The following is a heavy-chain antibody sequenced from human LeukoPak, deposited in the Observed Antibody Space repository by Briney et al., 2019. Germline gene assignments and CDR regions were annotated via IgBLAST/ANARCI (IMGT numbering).Heavy chain of an antibody. CDR3: ARDRGGRGWYFDL. Sequence: SQTLSLTCVISGDSVSNNSAAWNWIRQSPSRGLEWLGRTSYRSRWYNAYAVSVKSRITINPDTSKNQFSLQLNSLTPEDTAVYYCARDRGGRGWYFDLWGRGTLVTVSS. CDR1: GDSVSNNSAA. D-gene: IGHD3-10*01. J-gene: IGHJ2*01. CDR2: TSYRSRWYN. V-gene: IGHV6-1*01.